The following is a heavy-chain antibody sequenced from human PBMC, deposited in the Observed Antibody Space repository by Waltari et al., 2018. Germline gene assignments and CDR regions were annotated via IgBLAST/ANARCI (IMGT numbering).Heavy chain of an antibody. CDR2: IYSGGSST. Sequence: EVQLLASGGGLVQPGGSLRLSCAASGFTFSSYAMIWVRQAPGKGLEWVSVIYSGGSSTYYADSVKGRFTISRDNSKNTLYLQMNSLRAEDTAVYYCVSVGGDYEVFDYWGQGTLVTVSS. CDR3: VSVGGDYEVFDY. V-gene: IGHV3-23*03. D-gene: IGHD4-17*01. J-gene: IGHJ4*02. CDR1: GFTFSSYA.